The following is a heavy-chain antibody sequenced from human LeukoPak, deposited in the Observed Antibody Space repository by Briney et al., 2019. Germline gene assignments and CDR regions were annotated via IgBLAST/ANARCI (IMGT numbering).Heavy chain of an antibody. CDR2: ISGPST. V-gene: IGHV3-48*03. J-gene: IGHJ4*02. CDR1: GFTLSGYE. D-gene: IGHD1-26*01. Sequence: QPGGSLRLSCAASGFTLSGYEMNWVRQAPGKGPEWISCISGPSTYYADSVKGRFTISRDDAKNSLYLQMNSLTVEDTAVYYCASRRVAVPTTRAFDYWGQGTLVTVSS. CDR3: ASRRVAVPTTRAFDY.